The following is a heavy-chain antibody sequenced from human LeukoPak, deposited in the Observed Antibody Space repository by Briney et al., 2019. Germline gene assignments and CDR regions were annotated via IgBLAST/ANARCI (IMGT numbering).Heavy chain of an antibody. CDR2: ISWNSGSI. CDR1: GFTFDDYA. D-gene: IGHD6-13*01. J-gene: IGHJ6*02. Sequence: GGSLRLSCAASGFTFDDYAMHWVRQAPGKGLEWVSGISWNSGSIGYADSVKGRFTISRDNAKNSLYLQMNSLRAEDTALYYCAKDSSNSWYNQNYYYGMDVWGQGTTVTVSS. V-gene: IGHV3-9*01. CDR3: AKDSSNSWYNQNYYYGMDV.